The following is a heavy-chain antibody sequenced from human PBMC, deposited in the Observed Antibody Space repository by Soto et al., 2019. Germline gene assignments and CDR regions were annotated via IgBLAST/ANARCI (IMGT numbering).Heavy chain of an antibody. CDR2: IYYSGST. V-gene: IGHV4-61*01. CDR3: ARGATITMVRGVIDWFDP. D-gene: IGHD3-10*01. Sequence: SETLSLTCTVSGGSVSSGSYYWSWIRQPPGKGLEGIGYIYYSGSTNYNPSLKSRVTISADTSKNQFSLKLSSVTAADTAVYYCARGATITMVRGVIDWFDPWGQGTLVTVSS. CDR1: GGSVSSGSYY. J-gene: IGHJ5*02.